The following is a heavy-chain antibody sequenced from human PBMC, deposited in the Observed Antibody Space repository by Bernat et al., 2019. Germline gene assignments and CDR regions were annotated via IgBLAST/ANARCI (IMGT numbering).Heavy chain of an antibody. CDR1: GFSFRSYG. J-gene: IGHJ6*03. CDR3: AKPPFDYGDYDYYYYMDV. D-gene: IGHD4-17*01. Sequence: QVQLVESGGGVVQPGGSLRLSCAASGFSFRSYGMHWVRQAPGKGLEWVAVIWYDGSNKYYADSVKGRFTISRDNSKNTVYLQMNSLRAEDTAVYYCAKPPFDYGDYDYYYYMDVWGKGTTVTVSS. V-gene: IGHV3-33*06. CDR2: IWYDGSNK.